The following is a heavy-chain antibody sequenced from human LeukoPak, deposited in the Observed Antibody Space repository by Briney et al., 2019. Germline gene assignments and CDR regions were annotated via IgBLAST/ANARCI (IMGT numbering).Heavy chain of an antibody. V-gene: IGHV3-7*01. D-gene: IGHD1-1*01. CDR1: GFTFSRYW. J-gene: IGHJ4*02. Sequence: PGGSLRLSCAASGFTFSRYWMSWVRQAPGKGLEWVANIKEDGSEKYYVDSVKGRFTMSRDNAKNSLFLQMNSLRAEDMAVYYCPRHVGTEFDYWGQGTLVTVSS. CDR2: IKEDGSEK. CDR3: PRHVGTEFDY.